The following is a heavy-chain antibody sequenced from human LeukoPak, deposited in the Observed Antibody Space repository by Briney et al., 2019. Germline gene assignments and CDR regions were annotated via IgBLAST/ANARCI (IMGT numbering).Heavy chain of an antibody. CDR1: GFTFSNAW. J-gene: IGHJ4*02. V-gene: IGHV3-15*01. CDR3: TTETMVRGVILSKKGDY. CDR2: IKSNTGGGTT. Sequence: GGSLRLSCAASGFTFSNAWMSWVRQAPGKGLEWVGRIKSNTGGGTTDYAAPVKGRFTISRDDSKNTLYLQMNSLKTEDTAVYYCTTETMVRGVILSKKGDYWGQGTLVTVSS. D-gene: IGHD3-10*01.